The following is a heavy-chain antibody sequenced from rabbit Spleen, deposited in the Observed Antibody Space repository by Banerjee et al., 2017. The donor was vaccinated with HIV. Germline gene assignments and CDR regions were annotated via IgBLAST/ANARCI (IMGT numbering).Heavy chain of an antibody. CDR3: ARDTSTSFSSYGMDL. CDR1: GVSFSSSSY. V-gene: IGHV1S40*01. J-gene: IGHJ6*01. D-gene: IGHD1-1*01. Sequence: QSLEESGGDLVKPGASLTLTCTASGVSFSSSSYMCWVRQAPGKGLEWIACIDTGSSGFTYFATWAKGRFTCSKTSSTTVILQMTRLTAADTATYFCARDTSTSFSSYGMDLWGPGTLVT. CDR2: IDTGSSGFT.